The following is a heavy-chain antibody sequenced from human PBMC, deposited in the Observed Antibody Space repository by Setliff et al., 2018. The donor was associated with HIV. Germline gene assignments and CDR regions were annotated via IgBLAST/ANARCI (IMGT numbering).Heavy chain of an antibody. CDR1: GGSIRRGDYY. D-gene: IGHD3-3*01. Sequence: SETLSLTCTVSGGSIRRGDYYWSWIRQPAGEGLEWIGQISSSGSTNYNPSLKNRVTLSLDTSKNQFSLKLRSVFAGDTAVYYCATTTIFEVPRYYYYYMDVWGKGTTVTVSS. J-gene: IGHJ6*03. CDR3: ATTTIFEVPRYYYYYMDV. V-gene: IGHV4-61*09. CDR2: ISSSGST.